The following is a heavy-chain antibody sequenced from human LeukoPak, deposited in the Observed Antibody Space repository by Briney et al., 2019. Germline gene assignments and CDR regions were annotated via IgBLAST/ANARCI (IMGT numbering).Heavy chain of an antibody. J-gene: IGHJ4*02. CDR3: ARHTNYHDWAFDY. CDR2: IYTSGGT. V-gene: IGHV4-4*09. Sequence: SETPSLTCTVSGGSISSYYWSWIRQPPGKGLEWIGYIYTSGGTNYNPSLKSRVTISVDTSKNQFSLKLSSVTAADTAVYYCARHTNYHDWAFDYWGQGTLVTVSS. CDR1: GGSISSYY. D-gene: IGHD3-22*01.